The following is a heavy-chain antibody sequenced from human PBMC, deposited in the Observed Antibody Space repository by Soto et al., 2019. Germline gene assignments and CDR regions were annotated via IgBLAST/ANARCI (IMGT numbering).Heavy chain of an antibody. D-gene: IGHD1-26*01. J-gene: IGHJ5*02. CDR2: TYYRSKWYN. V-gene: IGHV6-1*01. CDR3: ARDPTYIVGATRPRGVWFDP. Sequence: LSQTLSLTCAISGDSVSSNSAAWNWIRQSPSRGLEWLGRTYYRSKWYNDYAVSVKSRVTINPDTSKNQFSLQLNSVTPEDTAVYYCARDPTYIVGATRPRGVWFDPWGQGTLVTVSS. CDR1: GDSVSSNSAA.